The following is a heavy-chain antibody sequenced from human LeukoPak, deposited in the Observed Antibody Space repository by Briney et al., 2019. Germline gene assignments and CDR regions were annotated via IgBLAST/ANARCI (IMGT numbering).Heavy chain of an antibody. Sequence: VSVKVSYKASGYTFTSYGIRWVRQAPGHGVEWMGWFSAYNGNTHYAQTLPRRVTMTTDTSTSTAYLDLRNLRSYDTAVYYCARDSPYYYDSSGYSYGFDYWGQRTLVTVSS. CDR1: GYTFTSYG. J-gene: IGHJ4*02. CDR2: FSAYNGNT. V-gene: IGHV1-18*01. D-gene: IGHD3-22*01. CDR3: ARDSPYYYDSSGYSYGFDY.